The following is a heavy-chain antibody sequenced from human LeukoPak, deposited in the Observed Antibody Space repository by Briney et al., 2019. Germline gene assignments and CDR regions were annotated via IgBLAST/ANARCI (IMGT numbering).Heavy chain of an antibody. J-gene: IGHJ4*02. V-gene: IGHV3-23*01. CDR1: GFTFSSYG. CDR3: AKSPPGYYYDSSGYYSDY. D-gene: IGHD3-22*01. CDR2: ISGSGGST. Sequence: GGSLRLSCAASGFTFSSYGMHWVRQAPGKGLEWVSAISGSGGSTYYADSVKGRFTISRDNSKNTLYLQMNSLRAEDTAVYYCAKSPPGYYYDSSGYYSDYWGQGTLVTVSS.